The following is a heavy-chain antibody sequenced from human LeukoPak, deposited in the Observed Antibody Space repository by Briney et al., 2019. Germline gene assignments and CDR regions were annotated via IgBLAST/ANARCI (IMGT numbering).Heavy chain of an antibody. CDR1: GGSISSYY. CDR3: ARRDALGWYFDY. V-gene: IGHV4-4*07. J-gene: IGHJ4*02. CDR2: IYSSGST. D-gene: IGHD5-24*01. Sequence: SETLSLTCAVSGGSISSYYWNWIRQPAGKGLEWIGRIYSSGSTNYNPSLTSRVTTSVDTSKNQFSLKLSSVTAADTAVYYCARRDALGWYFDYWGQGTLVTVSS.